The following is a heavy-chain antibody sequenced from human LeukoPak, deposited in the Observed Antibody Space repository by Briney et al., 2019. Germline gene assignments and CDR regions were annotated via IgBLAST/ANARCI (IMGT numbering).Heavy chain of an antibody. CDR1: GGSISSSSYY. Sequence: SESLSLTCPVSGGSISSSSYYWGWIRQPPGKGLEWFGSIYYSGSTNYNPSIKRRATISVDTSKNPVSLKLSSVTAADKAVYYCARAWAKDRYYYDSSGYPSPFYYYYYGMDVWGQGTTVTVSS. J-gene: IGHJ6*02. CDR2: IYYSGST. D-gene: IGHD3-22*01. V-gene: IGHV4-39*07. CDR3: ARAWAKDRYYYDSSGYPSPFYYYYYGMDV.